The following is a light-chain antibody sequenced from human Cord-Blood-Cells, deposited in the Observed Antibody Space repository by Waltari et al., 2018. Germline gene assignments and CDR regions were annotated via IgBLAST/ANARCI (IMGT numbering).Light chain of an antibody. CDR3: QQYNSYSPAWT. CDR2: DGS. CDR1: QSISSW. Sequence: DIQMTQSPSTLSASVADRVTITCRASQSISSWLAWYQQKPGKAPKLLIYDGSSLESGVPSRFSGSGSGTEITLTISSLQPDDFATDYCQQYNSYSPAWTFGQGTKVEIK. V-gene: IGKV1-5*01. J-gene: IGKJ1*01.